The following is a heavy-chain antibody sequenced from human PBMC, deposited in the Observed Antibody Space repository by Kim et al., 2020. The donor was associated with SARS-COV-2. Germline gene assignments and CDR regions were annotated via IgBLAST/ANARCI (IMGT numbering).Heavy chain of an antibody. Sequence: GGSLRLSCASSGFTFGDYAMHWVLQAPGNGLEWVSGISLNSCSIGYSDSLKGRFTISRDNAKNSLYLQMNSLRAEDTALYYCARARGSYYGPFDYWGQGNLLTVSS. CDR1: GFTFGDYA. V-gene: IGHV3-9*01. CDR3: ARARGSYYGPFDY. D-gene: IGHD1-26*01. J-gene: IGHJ4*02. CDR2: ISLNSCSI.